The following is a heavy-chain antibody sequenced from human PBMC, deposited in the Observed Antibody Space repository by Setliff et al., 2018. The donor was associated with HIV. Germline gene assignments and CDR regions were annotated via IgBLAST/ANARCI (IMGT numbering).Heavy chain of an antibody. V-gene: IGHV1-8*02. J-gene: IGHJ4*02. CDR1: GYTFITSD. D-gene: IGHD1-26*01. Sequence: ASVKVSCKTSGYTFITSDINWVRQAPGQGFEWMGWMNPICGNTGYAQRFQGRLTMTRDASMDTAHMELTSLRSEDTALYYCARGARLVGRAVVLYYFDHWGQGTLVTVSS. CDR3: ARGARLVGRAVVLYYFDH. CDR2: MNPICGNT.